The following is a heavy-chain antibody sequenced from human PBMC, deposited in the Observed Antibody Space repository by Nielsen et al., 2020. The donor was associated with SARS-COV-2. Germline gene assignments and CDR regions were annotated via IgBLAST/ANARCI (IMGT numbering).Heavy chain of an antibody. J-gene: IGHJ4*02. CDR2: IFSNDEK. CDR3: ARIATNYYDSSGYYYDFDY. V-gene: IGHV2-26*01. Sequence: WIRQPPGKALEWLAHIFSNDEKSYSTSLKSRLTISKDTSKSQVALTMTNMDPVDTATYYCARIATNYYDSSGYYYDFDYWGQGTLVTVSS. D-gene: IGHD3-22*01.